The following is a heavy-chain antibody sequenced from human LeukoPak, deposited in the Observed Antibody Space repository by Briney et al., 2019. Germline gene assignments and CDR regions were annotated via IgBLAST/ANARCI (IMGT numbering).Heavy chain of an antibody. CDR1: GFPVTNNY. CDR3: ARGMYYYDSGGYYFDY. Sequence: QLGGSLRLSCAASGFPVTNNYMGWVRQAPGKGLEWVSLIYSGGATDYAASVKGRFTISRDNSKNTLYLQMDSLRAEDTAVYYCARGMYYYDSGGYYFDYWGQGSQVTVSS. D-gene: IGHD3-22*01. J-gene: IGHJ4*02. CDR2: IYSGGAT. V-gene: IGHV3-53*01.